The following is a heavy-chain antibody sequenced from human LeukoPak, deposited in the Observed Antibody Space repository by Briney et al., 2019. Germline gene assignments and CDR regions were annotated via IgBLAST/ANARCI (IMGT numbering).Heavy chain of an antibody. CDR2: IWYDGSNK. V-gene: IGHV3-33*01. J-gene: IGHJ3*02. CDR1: GFTFSSYG. CDR3: ARTGLRWLQTDAFDI. Sequence: GRSLRLSCAASGFTFSSYGMHWVRQAPGKGLEWVAVIWYDGSNKYYADSVKGRFTISRDNSKNTLYLQMNSLRAEDTAVYYCARTGLRWLQTDAFDIWGQGTMVTVSS. D-gene: IGHD5-24*01.